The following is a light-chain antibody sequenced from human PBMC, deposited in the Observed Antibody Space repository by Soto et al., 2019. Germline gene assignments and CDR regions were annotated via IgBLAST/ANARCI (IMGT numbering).Light chain of an antibody. V-gene: IGKV1-39*01. CDR2: AAS. CDR3: QQRYSFPRT. J-gene: IGKJ1*01. CDR1: QSISEY. Sequence: DIQMTQSPSSLSASVGDTVTFTCRASQSISEYLNWYQQKPGKAPRLLIYAASNLDNGVPSRFSGSGSGTTFTLTIRSLQPEDFATYYCQQRYSFPRTFGQGTKVEV.